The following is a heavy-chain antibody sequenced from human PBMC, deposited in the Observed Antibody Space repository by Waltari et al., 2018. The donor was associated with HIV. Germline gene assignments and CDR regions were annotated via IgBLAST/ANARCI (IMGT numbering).Heavy chain of an antibody. CDR2: ISGSGGST. CDR1: GFTFSNYG. Sequence: EVQVLESGGALVQPGGSLRLSCAASGFTFSNYGMSWVRQAPGKGLEWVSTISGSGGSTYYADSVKGRFTVSRDNSKNTLYLQMNSLRAEDTAVYFCVKEHQYSHSWYSYYGMDVWGQGP. V-gene: IGHV3-23*01. D-gene: IGHD6-13*01. J-gene: IGHJ6*02. CDR3: VKEHQYSHSWYSYYGMDV.